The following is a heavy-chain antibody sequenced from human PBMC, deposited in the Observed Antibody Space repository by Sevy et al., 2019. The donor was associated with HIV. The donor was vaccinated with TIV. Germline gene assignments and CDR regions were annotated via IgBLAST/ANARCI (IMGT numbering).Heavy chain of an antibody. CDR1: GFTFRSYG. D-gene: IGHD3-9*01. V-gene: IGHV3-30*18. Sequence: QLGGSLRLSCAGSGFTFRSYGIHWVRQSPGKGLEWVAFISFDGRNTYSADSVKGRFTVSRDNSNNAVYLQMNNLRTEDTAMYYCAKDILGDNSPWFFFDYWGQGTQVTVSS. CDR2: ISFDGRNT. CDR3: AKDILGDNSPWFFFDY. J-gene: IGHJ4*02.